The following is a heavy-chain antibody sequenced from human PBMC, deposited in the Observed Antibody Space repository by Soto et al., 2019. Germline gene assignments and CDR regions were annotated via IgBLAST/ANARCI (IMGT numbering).Heavy chain of an antibody. CDR2: ISSSGSTI. CDR3: AKKYRGTYPFDY. Sequence: GGSLRLSCAASGFTFSDYYMSWIRQAPGKGLEWVSYISSSGSTIYYADSVKGRFTISRDNSKNTLYLQMDSLRAEDTAIYYCAKKYRGTYPFDYWGQGTLVTVSS. V-gene: IGHV3-11*01. J-gene: IGHJ4*02. CDR1: GFTFSDYY. D-gene: IGHD1-26*01.